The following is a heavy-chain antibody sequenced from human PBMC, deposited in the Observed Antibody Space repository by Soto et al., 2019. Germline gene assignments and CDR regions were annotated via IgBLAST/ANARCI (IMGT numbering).Heavy chain of an antibody. CDR2: ISGSGDNT. V-gene: IGHV3-23*01. D-gene: IGHD1-26*01. CDR1: GFTFSSYA. J-gene: IGHJ5*02. CDR3: AKLGATRWFDP. Sequence: LRLSCAASGFTFSSYAMSWVRQAPGKGLQWVSDISGSGDNTYYADSVKGRFTISRDNSKNTLYLQMNSLRAEDTAVYYCAKLGATRWFDPWGQGTLVTVSS.